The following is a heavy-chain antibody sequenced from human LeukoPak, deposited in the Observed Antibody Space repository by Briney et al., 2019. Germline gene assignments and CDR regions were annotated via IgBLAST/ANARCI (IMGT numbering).Heavy chain of an antibody. J-gene: IGHJ5*02. CDR3: ARGGLRCSSTSCYGNWFDP. Sequence: ASVKVSCKASGYTFTSYYMHWVRQAPGQGLEWMGIINPSGGSTSYAQKFQGRVTMTRDTSTSTVYMELSSLRSEDTAVYYCARGGLRCSSTSCYGNWFDPWGQGTLVTVSS. CDR2: INPSGGST. D-gene: IGHD2-2*01. CDR1: GYTFTSYY. V-gene: IGHV1-46*01.